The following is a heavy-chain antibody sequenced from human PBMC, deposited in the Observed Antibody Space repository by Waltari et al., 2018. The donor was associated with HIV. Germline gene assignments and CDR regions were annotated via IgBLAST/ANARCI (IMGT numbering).Heavy chain of an antibody. Sequence: VRQAPGKGLQWVGRIKSKYDGVTTSYAPMVKDRFKISRDDSENMFFMRMSGLQIEDTGIYYCVVGGGGEYTLRGPDGLDIWGRGTMVTVSS. V-gene: IGHV3-15*06. D-gene: IGHD2-21*01. CDR2: IKSKYDGVTT. J-gene: IGHJ3*02. CDR3: VVGGGGEYTLRGPDGLDI.